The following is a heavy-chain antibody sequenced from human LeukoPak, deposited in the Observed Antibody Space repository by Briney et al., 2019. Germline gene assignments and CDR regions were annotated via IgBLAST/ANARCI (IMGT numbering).Heavy chain of an antibody. V-gene: IGHV3-74*01. CDR2: VSADGSST. Sequence: GGSLRLSCAASGFTSSTYWMHWVRQAPGKGLVWVSRVSADGSSTTYADSVKGRFTISRDNAKNTLYLQMNSLRAEDTAIYYCARGPISSNPGTWGQGTLVTVSS. J-gene: IGHJ5*02. CDR3: ARGPISSNPGT. CDR1: GFTSSTYW. D-gene: IGHD2-2*01.